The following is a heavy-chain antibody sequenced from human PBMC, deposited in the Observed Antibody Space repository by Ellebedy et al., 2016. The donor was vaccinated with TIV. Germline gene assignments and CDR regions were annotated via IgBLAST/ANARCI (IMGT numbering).Heavy chain of an antibody. CDR2: IYYSGST. CDR3: ARMVRGYYYYGMDV. CDR1: GGSISSYY. V-gene: IGHV4-59*01. J-gene: IGHJ6*02. D-gene: IGHD3-10*01. Sequence: MPSETLSPTCTVPGGSISSYYWSRIRQPPGKGLEWIGYIYYSGSTNYNPSLKSRVTISVDTSKNQFSLKLSSVTAADTAVYYCARMVRGYYYYGMDVWGQGTTVTVSS.